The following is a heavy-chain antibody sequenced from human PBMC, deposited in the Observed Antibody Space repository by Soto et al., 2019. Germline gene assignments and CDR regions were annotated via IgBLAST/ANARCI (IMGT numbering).Heavy chain of an antibody. V-gene: IGHV3-11*01. CDR2: IDTSINAI. J-gene: IGHJ3*02. D-gene: IGHD4-17*01. Sequence: PGGSLRLSCEASDFTFSDYYMSWVRQAPGKGLEWVSYIDTSINAIYYADSVKGRCTISRDNARKSLFLHMHSLRAEDTAVYYCATVKHGLTAPGAFDIWGRGTMVTVS. CDR1: DFTFSDYY. CDR3: ATVKHGLTAPGAFDI.